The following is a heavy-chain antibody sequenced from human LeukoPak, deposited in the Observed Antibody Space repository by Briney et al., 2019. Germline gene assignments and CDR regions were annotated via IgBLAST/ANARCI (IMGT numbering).Heavy chain of an antibody. CDR2: IKEDGSVK. CDR3: AIQWGWFTSGWWLDTLDV. CDR1: GFTFTTSW. J-gene: IGHJ3*01. Sequence: PAGSLTLTCVTSGFTFTTSWLNWVRQPPGKGLEWVGNIKEDGSVKNYADSVKGRPTTSRANANNSSYLEINCLRAEDTVVYYCAIQWGWFTSGWWLDTLDVWGQGSMVIVSS. V-gene: IGHV3-7*01. D-gene: IGHD2-15*01.